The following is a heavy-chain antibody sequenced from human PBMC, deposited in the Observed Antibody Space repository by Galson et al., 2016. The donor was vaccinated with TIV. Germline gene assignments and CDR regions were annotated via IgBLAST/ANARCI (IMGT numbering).Heavy chain of an antibody. CDR3: ARDRGSMTMILVIDYYYGMDV. Sequence: SVKVSCKASGYTFSNYGVSWVRQAPGQGLEWMGWISAFDGNTHYTQTLQGRASMTTDTSTSTAYMELRSLRSDDTAIYYCARDRGSMTMILVIDYYYGMDVWGQGTTVTVSS. D-gene: IGHD3-22*01. V-gene: IGHV1-18*04. J-gene: IGHJ6*02. CDR2: ISAFDGNT. CDR1: GYTFSNYG.